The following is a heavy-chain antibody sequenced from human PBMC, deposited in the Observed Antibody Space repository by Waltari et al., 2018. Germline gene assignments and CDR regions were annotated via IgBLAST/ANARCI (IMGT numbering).Heavy chain of an antibody. CDR1: GGSISSSSYY. Sequence: QLQLQESGPGLVKPSETLSLTCTVSGGSISSSSYYWGWIRQPPGKGLEWIGSIYYSGRTYFNPSIKSRVTISVDTSKNQFSLKLSSVTAADTAVYYCARGPSPGIVGERPWFDPWGQGTLVTVSS. V-gene: IGHV4-39*07. D-gene: IGHD1-26*01. CDR3: ARGPSPGIVGERPWFDP. CDR2: IYYSGRT. J-gene: IGHJ5*02.